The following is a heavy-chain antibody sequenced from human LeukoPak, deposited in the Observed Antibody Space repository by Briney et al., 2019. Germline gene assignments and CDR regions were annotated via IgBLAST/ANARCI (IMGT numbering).Heavy chain of an antibody. CDR3: ARLDTSGWLDY. CDR2: IYYSGST. J-gene: IGHJ4*02. Sequence: PSETLSLTCTVSGGSVSSNRYYWGWIRQPPGKGLEWIGSIYYSGSTYHNPSLKSRVTISVDTSKNQFSLKLSSVTAADTAVYYCARLDTSGWLDYWGQGTLVTVSS. D-gene: IGHD6-19*01. CDR1: GGSVSSNRYY. V-gene: IGHV4-39*01.